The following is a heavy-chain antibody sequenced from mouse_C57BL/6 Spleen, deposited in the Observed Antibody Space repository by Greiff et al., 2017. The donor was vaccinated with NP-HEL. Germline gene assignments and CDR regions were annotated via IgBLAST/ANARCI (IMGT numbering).Heavy chain of an antibody. V-gene: IGHV5-4*01. J-gene: IGHJ2*01. D-gene: IGHD2-2*01. Sequence: EVQRVESGGGLVKPGGSLKLSCAASGFTFSSYAMSWVRQTPEKRLEWVATISDGGSYTYYPDNVKGRFTISRDNAKNNLYLQMSHLKSEDTAMYYCAREGGKVTTTGYYFDYWGQGTTLTVSS. CDR3: AREGGKVTTTGYYFDY. CDR2: ISDGGSYT. CDR1: GFTFSSYA.